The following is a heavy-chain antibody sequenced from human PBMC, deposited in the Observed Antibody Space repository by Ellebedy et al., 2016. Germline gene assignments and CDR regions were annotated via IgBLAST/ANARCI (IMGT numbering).Heavy chain of an antibody. D-gene: IGHD3-10*01. V-gene: IGHV3-23*01. J-gene: IGHJ4*02. CDR2: ITGSGRAT. CDR3: AKDADGDNYGLFDN. Sequence: GGSLRLSXAASGITFSNFAMTWVRQAPGKGLEWVSAITGSGRATNYADSVKGRFTVSRDNSENTLYLQMNSLRAEDTAVYYCAKDADGDNYGLFDNWGQGTLVSVSS. CDR1: GITFSNFA.